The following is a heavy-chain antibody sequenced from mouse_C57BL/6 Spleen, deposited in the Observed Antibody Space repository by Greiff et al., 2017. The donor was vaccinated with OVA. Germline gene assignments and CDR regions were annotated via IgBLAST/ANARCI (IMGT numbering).Heavy chain of an antibody. CDR1: GFTFSDYG. V-gene: IGHV5-17*01. D-gene: IGHD4-1*01. CDR2: ISSGSSTI. CDR3: ARGLGRGFAY. J-gene: IGHJ3*01. Sequence: EVKVVESGGGLVKPGGSLKLSCAASGFTFSDYGMHWVRQAPEKGLEWVAYISSGSSTIYYADTVKGRFTISRDNAKNTLFLQMTSLRSEDTAMYYCARGLGRGFAYWGQGTLVTVSA.